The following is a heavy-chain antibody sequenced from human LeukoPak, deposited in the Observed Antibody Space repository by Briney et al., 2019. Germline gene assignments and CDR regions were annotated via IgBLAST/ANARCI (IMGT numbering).Heavy chain of an antibody. CDR1: GFTFSSYE. Sequence: GGSLRLSCAASGFTFSSYEMNWVRQAPGKGLEWVSTISGSGDSTYYADSVKGRFTSSRDNSKNTLYLQMNSLRAEDTAVYYCAINYYGSGRGEKNYYYYMDVWGKGTTVTVSS. V-gene: IGHV3-23*01. J-gene: IGHJ6*03. D-gene: IGHD3-10*01. CDR2: ISGSGDST. CDR3: AINYYGSGRGEKNYYYYMDV.